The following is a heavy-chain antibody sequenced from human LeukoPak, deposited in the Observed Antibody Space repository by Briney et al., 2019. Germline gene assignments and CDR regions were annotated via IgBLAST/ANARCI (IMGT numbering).Heavy chain of an antibody. Sequence: GGSLRLSCAASGFIFSNYGMDWVSQAPGKWLEWVAFIRYDGGYKYYADYVKGRFTISRDNSRNSLYLQMSSLRAEDTAVYYCAKDGRWLEDHFDSWGQGTLVTVSS. J-gene: IGHJ4*02. D-gene: IGHD5-24*01. CDR1: GFIFSNYG. CDR2: IRYDGGYK. CDR3: AKDGRWLEDHFDS. V-gene: IGHV3-30*02.